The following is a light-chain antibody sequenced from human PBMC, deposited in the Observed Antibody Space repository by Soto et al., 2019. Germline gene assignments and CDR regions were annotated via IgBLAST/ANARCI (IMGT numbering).Light chain of an antibody. CDR3: QQCNNSPWT. CDR2: KAS. J-gene: IGKJ1*01. V-gene: IGKV1-5*03. CDR1: QNINTW. Sequence: DIQMTQSPSTLSASVGDRVTFTCRASQNINTWLAWYQQKPGKAPKLLIYKASTLQTGVPSRFSVSGAGAEFTLTISGLQRDDFGTYYCQQCNNSPWTFGQGTTVEIK.